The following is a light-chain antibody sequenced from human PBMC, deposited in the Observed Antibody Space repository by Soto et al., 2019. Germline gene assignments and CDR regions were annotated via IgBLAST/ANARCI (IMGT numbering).Light chain of an antibody. J-gene: IGKJ2*01. Sequence: IQMTQSPSSLSASVGDRVTITCRASQSISSYLNWYQQKPGKAPKLLIYAASSLQSGVPSRFTGSGSGTAFTLTISSMQPGDFATYYCQQSYSTPPDTFGQGTKLEIK. CDR2: AAS. V-gene: IGKV1-39*01. CDR3: QQSYSTPPDT. CDR1: QSISSY.